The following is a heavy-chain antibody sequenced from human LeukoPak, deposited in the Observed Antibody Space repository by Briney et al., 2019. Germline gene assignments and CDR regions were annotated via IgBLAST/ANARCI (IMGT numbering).Heavy chain of an antibody. CDR1: GFTFSNYD. CDR2: ISYDGSNK. D-gene: IGHD6-13*01. J-gene: IGHJ5*02. CDR3: AREQPGP. V-gene: IGHV3-30*09. Sequence: GGSLRLSCAASGFTFSNYDMHWVRQAPGKGLEWVAVISYDGSNKYYADSVKGRFGISRDNVKNTLYLQMNSLRAEDTAVYFCAREQPGPWGQGTLVTVSS.